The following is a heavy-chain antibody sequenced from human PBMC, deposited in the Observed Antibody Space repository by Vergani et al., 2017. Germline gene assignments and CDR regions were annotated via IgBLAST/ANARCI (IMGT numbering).Heavy chain of an antibody. D-gene: IGHD6-13*01. J-gene: IGHJ4*02. CDR2: IDWDDDK. CDR1: GFSLSTSGMR. V-gene: IGHV2-70*04. Sequence: QVTLKESGPALVKPTQTLTLTCTFSGFSLSTSGMRVSWIRQPPGKALEWLARIDWDDDKFYSTSLKTRLTISKDTSKNQVVLTMTNMDPVDTATYYCARIGGAAAVDVDWGQGTLVTVSS. CDR3: ARIGGAAAVDVD.